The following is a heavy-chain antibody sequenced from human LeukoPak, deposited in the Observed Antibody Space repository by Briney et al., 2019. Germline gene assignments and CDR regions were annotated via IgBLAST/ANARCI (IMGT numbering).Heavy chain of an antibody. V-gene: IGHV3-30*04. CDR2: ISYDGSNK. Sequence: PGRSLRLSCAASGFTFSSYAMHWVRQAPGKGLEWVAIISYDGSNKYYADSVKGRFTISRDNSKNTLYLQMNSLRAEDTAVYYCARDSSYYYFDYWGQGTLVTVSS. J-gene: IGHJ4*02. D-gene: IGHD2-21*01. CDR1: GFTFSSYA. CDR3: ARDSSYYYFDY.